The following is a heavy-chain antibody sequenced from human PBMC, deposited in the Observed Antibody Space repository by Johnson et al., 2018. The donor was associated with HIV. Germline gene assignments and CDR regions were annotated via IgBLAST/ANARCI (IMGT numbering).Heavy chain of an antibody. Sequence: VQLVESGGGLVQPGGSLRLSCAASGFTFSTYDMHWVRQAPGKGLEWVSRVNTDGITTTYADSVEGRFTISRDNAKNTLYLQMNSLRAEDTAVYYCVRSNGRLAAFDIWGQGIMVTVSS. CDR3: VRSNGRLAAFDI. V-gene: IGHV3-74*02. J-gene: IGHJ3*02. CDR1: GFTFSTYD. CDR2: VNTDGITT. D-gene: IGHD3-9*01.